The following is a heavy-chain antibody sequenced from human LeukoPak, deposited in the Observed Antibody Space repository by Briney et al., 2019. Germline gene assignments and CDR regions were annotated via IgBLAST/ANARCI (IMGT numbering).Heavy chain of an antibody. CDR3: YYAGY. CDR2: ISGSGSTI. J-gene: IGHJ4*02. V-gene: IGHV3-48*03. Sequence: GGSLRLSCAASGFTFSSNGLNWVRRAPGKGLEWVSYISGSGSTIYYADSVKGRFTISRDNAKNSLYLQMNSLRAEDTATYYCYYAGYWGQGTLVTVSS. D-gene: IGHD3-3*01. CDR1: GFTFSSNG.